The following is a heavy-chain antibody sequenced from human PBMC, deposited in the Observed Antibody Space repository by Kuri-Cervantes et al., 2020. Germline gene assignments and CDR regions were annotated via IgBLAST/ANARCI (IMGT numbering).Heavy chain of an antibody. V-gene: IGHV3-48*04. CDR1: GFTFSSYS. CDR3: ARGTLEQQLVLPDY. J-gene: IGHJ4*02. D-gene: IGHD6-13*01. CDR2: ISSSSSTI. Sequence: GGSLRLSCAASGFTFSSYSMNWVRQAPGKGLEWVSYISSSSSTIYYVDSVKGRFTISRDNAKNSLYLQMNSLRGEDTGVYYCARGTLEQQLVLPDYWGQGTLVTVSS.